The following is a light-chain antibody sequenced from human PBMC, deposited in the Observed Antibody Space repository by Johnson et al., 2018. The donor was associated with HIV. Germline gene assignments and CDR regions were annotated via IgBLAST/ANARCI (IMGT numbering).Light chain of an antibody. V-gene: IGLV1-51*01. CDR2: DNN. CDR1: SSNIGNHY. Sequence: QSVLTQPPSVSAAPGQKVTISCSGTSSNIGNHYVSWYQLLPGTAPKLLIYDNNQRPSGIPDRFSVSKSGTSATLGITGLQTGDEADYYCGTWDDSLSTYVFGTGTNVTVL. J-gene: IGLJ1*01. CDR3: GTWDDSLSTYV.